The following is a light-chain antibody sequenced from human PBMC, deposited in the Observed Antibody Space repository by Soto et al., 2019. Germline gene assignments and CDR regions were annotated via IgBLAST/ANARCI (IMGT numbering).Light chain of an antibody. CDR1: ESIKRY. CDR2: DAS. Sequence: EVVLTQSPATLSLSPGDRATLSCRASESIKRYLAWYQQKPGQAPRLLIYDASNRATGIPARFSGSGSETDFTLPISSLEPEDFAIYYCKQRFRWPPTTFGQGTRLDIK. CDR3: KQRFRWPPTT. J-gene: IGKJ5*01. V-gene: IGKV3-11*01.